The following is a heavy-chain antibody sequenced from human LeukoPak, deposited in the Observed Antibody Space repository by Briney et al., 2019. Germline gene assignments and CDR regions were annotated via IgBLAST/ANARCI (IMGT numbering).Heavy chain of an antibody. CDR2: FYYSGST. CDR1: GGSISSYY. V-gene: IGHV4-59*01. CDR3: ARVGIGSEKPPDY. Sequence: KPSETLSLTCTVSGGSISSYYWSWIRQPPGKGLEWIGFFYYSGSTNYNPSLKSRVTISVDTSKNQFSLKLSSVTAADTAVYYCARVGIGSEKPPDYWGQGTLVTVSS. D-gene: IGHD2-21*01. J-gene: IGHJ4*02.